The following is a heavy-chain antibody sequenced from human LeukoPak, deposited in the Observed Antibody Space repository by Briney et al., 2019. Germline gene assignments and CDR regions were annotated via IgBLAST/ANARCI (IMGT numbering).Heavy chain of an antibody. CDR2: ISAYNGNT. Sequence: ASVKVSCKASGYTFTSYGISWVRQAPGQGLEWMGWISAYNGNTNYAQKLQGRVTMTTDTSTSTAYMELRSLRSDDTAVYYCARPYYDSSAPPYDYWGQGTLVTVSP. V-gene: IGHV1-18*01. CDR1: GYTFTSYG. D-gene: IGHD3-22*01. CDR3: ARPYYDSSAPPYDY. J-gene: IGHJ4*02.